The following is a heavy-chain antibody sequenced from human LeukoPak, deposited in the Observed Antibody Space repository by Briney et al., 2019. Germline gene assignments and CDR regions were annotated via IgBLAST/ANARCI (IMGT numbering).Heavy chain of an antibody. CDR2: IGIAGNT. Sequence: GGSLRLSCAASGFTFSNYEMHWVRLVLGKGLEWVSAIGIAGNTLYAGSVKGRFTISRENAKNSFHLQMNSLGAGDTAVYYCAREASLSSSDAFDIWGQGTMVTVSS. V-gene: IGHV3-13*01. CDR1: GFTFSNYE. D-gene: IGHD6-6*01. CDR3: AREASLSSSDAFDI. J-gene: IGHJ3*02.